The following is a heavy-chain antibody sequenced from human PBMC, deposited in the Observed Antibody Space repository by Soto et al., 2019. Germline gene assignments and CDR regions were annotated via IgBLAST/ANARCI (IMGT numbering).Heavy chain of an antibody. Sequence: SVKVSCKSSGGTFGSDAITWVRQAPGQGLEWVGRIIPIFGTTNYAQNLQGRVTISADKSTLTSYMELHSLTSDDTALYYCARDRTDSGYYTNWLDPWGQGTQVTVSS. V-gene: IGHV1-69*06. CDR1: GGTFGSDA. D-gene: IGHD3-22*01. CDR3: ARDRTDSGYYTNWLDP. J-gene: IGHJ5*02. CDR2: IIPIFGTT.